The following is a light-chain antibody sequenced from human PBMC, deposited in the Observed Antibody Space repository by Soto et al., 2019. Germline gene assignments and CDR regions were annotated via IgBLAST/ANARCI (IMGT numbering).Light chain of an antibody. CDR3: SSYAGSGTDV. J-gene: IGLJ1*01. CDR2: EVT. CDR1: SSDVGAYNY. V-gene: IGLV2-8*01. Sequence: QSALTQPPSASGSPGQSVTISCTGTSSDVGAYNYVSWYQQHPGKAPKLMIYEVTKRPSGVPDRFSGSKSANTASLTVSGLQAEDEADYYCSSYAGSGTDVFGAGTKVTVL.